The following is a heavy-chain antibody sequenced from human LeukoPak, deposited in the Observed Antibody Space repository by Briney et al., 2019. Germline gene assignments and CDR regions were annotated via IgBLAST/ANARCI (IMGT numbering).Heavy chain of an antibody. V-gene: IGHV4-39*01. J-gene: IGHJ4*02. CDR2: IYYSGRT. Sequence: SETLSLTCTVSGGSISSSNYYWAWIRQPPGKGLEWIGSIYYSGRTFYNPSLKSRLTISIDTPKNQFSLKLISMTAADTGVYYCARLDVGATIDYWGQGTLVTVSS. CDR3: ARLDVGATIDY. CDR1: GGSISSSNYY. D-gene: IGHD1-26*01.